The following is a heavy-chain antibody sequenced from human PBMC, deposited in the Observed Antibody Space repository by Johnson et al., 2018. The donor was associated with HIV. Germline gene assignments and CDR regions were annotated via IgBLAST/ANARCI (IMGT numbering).Heavy chain of an antibody. CDR3: AKDWGFVGATPAFDI. CDR2: IYSGGST. J-gene: IGHJ3*02. V-gene: IGHV3-53*01. D-gene: IGHD1-26*01. Sequence: MLLVESGGGLIQPGGSLRLSCAASGFTVSSNYMSWVRQAPGKGLEWVSVIYSGGSTYYADSVKGRFTISRDNSKNTLYLQMNSLRAEDTAMYYCAKDWGFVGATPAFDIWGQGTMVTVSS. CDR1: GFTVSSNY.